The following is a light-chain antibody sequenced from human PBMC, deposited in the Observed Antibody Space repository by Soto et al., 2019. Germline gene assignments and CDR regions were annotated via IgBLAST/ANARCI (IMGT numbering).Light chain of an antibody. V-gene: IGKV1-39*01. J-gene: IGKJ1*01. CDR3: QHYNSYSEA. CDR1: QSIRSY. Sequence: DIQMTQPPSSLSASVGDRVTITCRASQSIRSYLNWYQQKPGKAPKLLIYAAYSLQSGVPSRFTGSGSGTDFTLTISSLQPDDFATYYCQHYNSYSEAFGQGTKVDIK. CDR2: AAY.